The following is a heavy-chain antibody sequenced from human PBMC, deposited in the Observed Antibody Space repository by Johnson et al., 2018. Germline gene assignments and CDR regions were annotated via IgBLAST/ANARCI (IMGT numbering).Heavy chain of an antibody. J-gene: IGHJ6*03. D-gene: IGHD3-10*01. CDR1: GFIFSNYW. Sequence: VRLQESGGGLVQPGGSLRLSCAASGFIFSNYWMHWVRQAPGKGLVWVSRINSDGSSTTTADAVKGRLTISRDNAKSTLNLQMTSLRAEDTAVYYWVRWFRGGKYDYMDVWGKGTTVTVSS. V-gene: IGHV3-74*01. CDR2: INSDGSST. CDR3: VRWFRGGKYDYMDV.